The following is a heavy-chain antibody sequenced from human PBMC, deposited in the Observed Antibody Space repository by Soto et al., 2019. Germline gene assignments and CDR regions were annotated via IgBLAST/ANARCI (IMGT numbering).Heavy chain of an antibody. J-gene: IGHJ4*02. CDR2: IIPIFGTA. CDR1: GFTFSSYA. Sequence: QVQLVESGGGVVQPGRSLRLSCAASGFTFSSYAISWVRQAPGQGLEWMGGIIPIFGTANYAQKFQGRVTITADKSTSTAYMELSSLRSEDTAVYYCARVYYYGSGSYYWDYWGQGTLVTVSS. CDR3: ARVYYYGSGSYYWDY. D-gene: IGHD3-10*01. V-gene: IGHV1-69*06.